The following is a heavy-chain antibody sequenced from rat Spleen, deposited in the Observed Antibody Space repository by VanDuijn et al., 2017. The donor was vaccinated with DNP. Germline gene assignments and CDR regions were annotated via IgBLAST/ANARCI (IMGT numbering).Heavy chain of an antibody. J-gene: IGHJ1*01. Sequence: EVQLVESGGGLVQPGKSLKLSCEASGFTFSNYYMAWVRQAPKGGLEWVATISISGSTTPYPDSVKGRFTSSRDNAKSCLYLQMNSLGSEDTATYYCARDQGVWGPGTMVTVSS. CDR1: GFTFSNYY. V-gene: IGHV5-25*01. CDR3: ARDQGV. CDR2: ISISGSTT.